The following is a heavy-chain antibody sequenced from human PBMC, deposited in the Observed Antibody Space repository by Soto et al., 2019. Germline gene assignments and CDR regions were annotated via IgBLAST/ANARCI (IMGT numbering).Heavy chain of an antibody. CDR1: GFTFSSYA. V-gene: IGHV3-23*01. CDR3: AKASIFRARESRSYFDY. CDR2: ISGSGGST. D-gene: IGHD3-3*01. Sequence: EVQLLESGGGLVQPGGSLRLSCAASGFTFSSYAMSWVRQAPGKGLEWVSAISGSGGSTYYADSVKGRFTISRDNSKNTLYLQMNSLRAEDTAVYYCAKASIFRARESRSYFDYWGQGTLVTVSS. J-gene: IGHJ4*02.